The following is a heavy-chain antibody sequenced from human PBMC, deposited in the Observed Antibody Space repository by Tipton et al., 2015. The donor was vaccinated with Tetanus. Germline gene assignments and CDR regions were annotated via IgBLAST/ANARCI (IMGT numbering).Heavy chain of an antibody. J-gene: IGHJ6*02. CDR3: ARSDTTYYYDSGGYYGPLNYYHGMDG. CDR2: IYPGDSDT. V-gene: IGHV5-51*01. Sequence: VQLVQSGAEVKKPGESLKISCKGSGYSFTSYWIGWVRQMPGKGLEWMGIIYPGDSDTRYRPSFQGQVPISADKSTSTACLQWSSLKASDTAMYYCARSDTTYYYDSGGYYGPLNYYHGMDGWGQGTTVTVSS. D-gene: IGHD3-22*01. CDR1: GYSFTSYW.